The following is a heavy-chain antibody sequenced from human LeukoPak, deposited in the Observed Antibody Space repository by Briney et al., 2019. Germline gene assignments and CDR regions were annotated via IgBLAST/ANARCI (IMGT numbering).Heavy chain of an antibody. Sequence: GGSLRLSCAASGFTFSSYSMNWVRQAPGKGLEWVSSISSSSSYIYYADSVKGRFTISRDNSKNTLYLQMNSLRAEDTAVYYCAKEAGDSSSWYDYWGQGTLVTVSS. CDR3: AKEAGDSSSWYDY. J-gene: IGHJ4*02. CDR2: ISSSSSYI. D-gene: IGHD6-13*01. V-gene: IGHV3-21*01. CDR1: GFTFSSYS.